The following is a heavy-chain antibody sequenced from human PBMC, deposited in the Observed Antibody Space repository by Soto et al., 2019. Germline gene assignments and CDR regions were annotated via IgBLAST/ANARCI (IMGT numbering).Heavy chain of an antibody. V-gene: IGHV3-30-3*01. CDR3: ARDRQAYSYGWGKDY. CDR2: ISYDGSNK. CDR1: GFTFSSYA. J-gene: IGHJ4*02. D-gene: IGHD5-18*01. Sequence: GGSLRLSCAASGFTFSSYAMHWVRQAPGKGLEWVAVISYDGSNKYYADSVKGRFTISRDNSKNTLYLQMNSLRAEDTAVYYCARDRQAYSYGWGKDYWGQGTLVTVSS.